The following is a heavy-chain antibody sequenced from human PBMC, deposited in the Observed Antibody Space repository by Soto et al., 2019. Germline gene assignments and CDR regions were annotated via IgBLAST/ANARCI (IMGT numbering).Heavy chain of an antibody. CDR3: AKGRQLIATLHPSLDF. Sequence: PGGSLRLSCAASGFTFSSYAMSWVRQTQGKGLEWVSAISGSGGSTYYADSVKGRFTISRDNSKNTLYLQMNSLRAEDTAVYYCAKGRQLIATLHPSLDFWGQATLVTVSS. V-gene: IGHV3-23*01. J-gene: IGHJ4*02. CDR2: ISGSGGST. D-gene: IGHD6-13*01. CDR1: GFTFSSYA.